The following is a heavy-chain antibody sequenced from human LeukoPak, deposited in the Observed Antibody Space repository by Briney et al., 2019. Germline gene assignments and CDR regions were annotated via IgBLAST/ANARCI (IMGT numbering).Heavy chain of an antibody. D-gene: IGHD2-21*02. CDR3: ATCGGDCREAFDI. CDR1: GGTFSIYA. CDR2: IIPILGIA. V-gene: IGHV1-69*04. J-gene: IGHJ3*02. Sequence: GASATVSFTASGGTFSIYAISWVRQAPGQGLEWMGRIIPILGIANYAQKFQGRVTITADKSTSTAYMELSSLRSEDTAVYYCATCGGDCREAFDIWGQGTMVTVSS.